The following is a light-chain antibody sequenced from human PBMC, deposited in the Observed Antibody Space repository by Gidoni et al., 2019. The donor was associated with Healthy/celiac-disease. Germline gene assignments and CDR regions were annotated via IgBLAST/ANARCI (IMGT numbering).Light chain of an antibody. CDR2: WAS. Sequence: DIVMTQSPDSRAVSLGERATINCKSSKSVLSSSNNKNYLAWYQQKPGQPPKLLIYWASTRESGVPYRFSGSGSGTDFTLTISSLQAEDVAVYYCQQYYSTLYTFGQGTKLEVK. CDR3: QQYYSTLYT. V-gene: IGKV4-1*01. CDR1: KSVLSSSNNKNY. J-gene: IGKJ2*01.